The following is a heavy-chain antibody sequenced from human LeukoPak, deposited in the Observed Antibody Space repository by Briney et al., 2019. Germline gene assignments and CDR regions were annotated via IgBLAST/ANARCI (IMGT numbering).Heavy chain of an antibody. CDR2: MNPNSGKT. Sequence: ASVKVSCKASGYTFTSYDINWVRQATGQGLEWMGWMNPNSGKTGYAQKFQGRVTITRNTSISTAYMKLSSLRSEDTAVYYCAREANYYDSSGYPYDAFDIWGQGTMVTVSS. V-gene: IGHV1-8*01. CDR3: AREANYYDSSGYPYDAFDI. CDR1: GYTFTSYD. J-gene: IGHJ3*02. D-gene: IGHD3-22*01.